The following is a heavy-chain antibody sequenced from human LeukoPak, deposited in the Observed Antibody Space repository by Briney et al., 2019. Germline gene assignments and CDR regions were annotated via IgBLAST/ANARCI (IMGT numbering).Heavy chain of an antibody. CDR2: TYYSGRT. CDR3: ARKGLKGAKEWLQFGYFDY. V-gene: IGHV4-59*08. D-gene: IGHD5-24*01. J-gene: IGHJ4*02. Sequence: SETLSLTCSVSGGSISIYYWSWIRQPPGKGLEWIGYTYYSGRTNYNPSLKSRVTISVDTSKNQFSLKLSSVTAADTAVYYCARKGLKGAKEWLQFGYFDYWGQGTLVTVSS. CDR1: GGSISIYY.